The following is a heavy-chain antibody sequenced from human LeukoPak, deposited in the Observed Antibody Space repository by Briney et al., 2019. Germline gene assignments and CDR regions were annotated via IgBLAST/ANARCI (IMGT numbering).Heavy chain of an antibody. D-gene: IGHD5-12*01. V-gene: IGHV1-24*01. Sequence: GASVKVSCKVSGYTLTELSMHWVRQAPGKGLEWMGGFDPEDGETIYAQKFQGRVTMTEDTSTDTAYMELSSLRSEDTAVYYCATVPYSGYTNLPDYWGQGTLVTVSS. J-gene: IGHJ4*02. CDR3: ATVPYSGYTNLPDY. CDR2: FDPEDGET. CDR1: GYTLTELS.